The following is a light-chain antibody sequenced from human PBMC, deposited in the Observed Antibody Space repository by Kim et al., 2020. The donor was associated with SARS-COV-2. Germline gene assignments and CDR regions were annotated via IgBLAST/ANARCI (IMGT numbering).Light chain of an antibody. CDR2: GAS. V-gene: IGKV3-20*01. J-gene: IGKJ1*01. Sequence: SPGERATLSCRASQTISSSYLGWYQQKPGQAPRLLIYGASNGATGVPDRFSGSGSGTDFPLTITRLEPEDFATYYCHYYGMSPWTFGQGTKVEIK. CDR3: HYYGMSPWT. CDR1: QTISSSY.